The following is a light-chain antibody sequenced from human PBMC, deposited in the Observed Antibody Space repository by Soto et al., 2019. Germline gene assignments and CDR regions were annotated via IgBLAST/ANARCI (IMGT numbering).Light chain of an antibody. CDR2: AAS. CDR1: QSISSY. CDR3: QQSYSPPWT. V-gene: IGKV1-39*01. Sequence: DIRMTKAPSCVAASVGDKVTITCRASQSISSYLNWYQQKPGKAPKLLIYAASSLQSGVPSRFSGSGSGTDFNHTSISLQPEYFATYYFQQSYSPPWTIGQGTKVDIK. J-gene: IGKJ1*01.